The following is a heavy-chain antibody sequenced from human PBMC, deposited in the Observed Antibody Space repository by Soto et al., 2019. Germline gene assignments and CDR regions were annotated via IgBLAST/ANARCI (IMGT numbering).Heavy chain of an antibody. J-gene: IGHJ6*02. V-gene: IGHV1-18*01. CDR1: GYTFTSYG. D-gene: IGHD2-15*01. CDR3: ARVVNCSGGSCYSYYGMDV. CDR2: ISAYNGNT. Sequence: ASVKVSCKASGYTFTSYGISWVRQAPGQGLEWMGWISAYNGNTNYAQKLQGRVTMTTDTSTSTAYMELRSLRSDDTAVYYCARVVNCSGGSCYSYYGMDVWGQGTTVTVS.